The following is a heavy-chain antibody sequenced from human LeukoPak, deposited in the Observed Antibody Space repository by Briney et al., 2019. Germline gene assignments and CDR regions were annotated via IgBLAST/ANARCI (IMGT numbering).Heavy chain of an antibody. CDR1: GAFISTRGYF. D-gene: IGHD3-10*01. J-gene: IGHJ5*02. V-gene: IGHV4-39*07. Sequence: PSETLSLTCTVSGAFISTRGYFWGWIRQPPGKGLEWIVSIYYSGSTYNNPSLKRRVTISLDTSKNQFSLKVTSVTAADTAVYYCARASYGSEPRPFDPWGQGTLVTVSS. CDR2: IYYSGST. CDR3: ARASYGSEPRPFDP.